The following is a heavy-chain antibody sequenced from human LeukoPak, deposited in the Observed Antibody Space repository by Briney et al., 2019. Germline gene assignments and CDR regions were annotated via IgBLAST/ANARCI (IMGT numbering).Heavy chain of an antibody. J-gene: IGHJ3*02. CDR2: IYYSGST. V-gene: IGHV4-30-4*01. Sequence: PSETLSLTCTVSGGSISSGDYYWSWIRQPPGKGLEWIGYIYYSGSTYYNPSLKSRVTISVNTSKNQFSLKLSSVTAADTAVYYCARERHIVATGSAFDIWGQGTMVTVSS. CDR3: ARERHIVATGSAFDI. CDR1: GGSISSGDYY. D-gene: IGHD5-12*01.